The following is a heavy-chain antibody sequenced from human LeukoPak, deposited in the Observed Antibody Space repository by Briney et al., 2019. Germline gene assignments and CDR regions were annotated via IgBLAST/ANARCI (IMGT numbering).Heavy chain of an antibody. Sequence: SATLSLTCNVFGVSISNYFWSWLRQPAGKGLEWVGRFYASGTTYYNPSLRSRVTLSMDTSKNHFSLKLTSVTAADTAVYYCARTHCGGGSCDTFDPWGQGTLVTVSS. V-gene: IGHV4-4*07. D-gene: IGHD2-21*01. CDR1: GVSISNYF. CDR3: ARTHCGGGSCDTFDP. CDR2: FYASGTT. J-gene: IGHJ5*02.